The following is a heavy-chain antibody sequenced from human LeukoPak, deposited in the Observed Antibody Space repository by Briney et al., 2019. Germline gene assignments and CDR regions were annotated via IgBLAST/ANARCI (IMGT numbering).Heavy chain of an antibody. CDR2: IIPILGIA. V-gene: IGHV1-69*04. D-gene: IGHD3-10*01. CDR3: ARETYRLGELLADY. J-gene: IGHJ4*02. CDR1: GGTFSSYT. Sequence: SVKVSCKASGGTFSSYTISWVRPAPGQGLEWMGRIIPILGIANYAQKFQGRVTITADKSTSTAYMELSSLRSEDTAVYYCARETYRLGELLADYWGQGTLVTVSS.